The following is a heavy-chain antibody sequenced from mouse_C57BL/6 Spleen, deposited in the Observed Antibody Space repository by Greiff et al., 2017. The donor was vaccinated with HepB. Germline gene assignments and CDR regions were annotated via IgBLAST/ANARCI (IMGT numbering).Heavy chain of an antibody. V-gene: IGHV5-16*01. J-gene: IGHJ2*01. CDR1: GFTFSDYY. Sequence: DVKLVESEGGLVQPGRSMKLSCTASGFTFSDYYMAWVRQVPEKGLEWVANINYDGSSTYYLDSLKSRFIISRDNAKNILYLQMSSLKSEDTAAYYCARDQSFFDYWGQGTTLTVSS. CDR2: INYDGSST. CDR3: ARDQSFFDY.